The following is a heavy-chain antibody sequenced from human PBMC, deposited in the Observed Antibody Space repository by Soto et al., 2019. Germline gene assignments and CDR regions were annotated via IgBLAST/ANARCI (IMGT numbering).Heavy chain of an antibody. J-gene: IGHJ6*02. CDR1: GGSISSSSYY. Sequence: SETLSLTCPVSGGSISSSSYYWGWIRQPPGKGLEWIGSIFYSGSTYYNPSLKSRVTISVDTSKNQFSLKLSSVTAADTAMYYCVCVFSGGYGYGFYYYGMDVWGQGTTVTVSS. CDR3: VCVFSGGYGYGFYYYGMDV. V-gene: IGHV4-39*01. D-gene: IGHD5-18*01. CDR2: IFYSGST.